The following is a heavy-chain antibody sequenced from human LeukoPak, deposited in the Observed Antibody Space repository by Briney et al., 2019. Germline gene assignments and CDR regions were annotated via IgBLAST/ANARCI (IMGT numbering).Heavy chain of an antibody. D-gene: IGHD6-6*01. CDR1: GDSISTYY. CDR2: ICYTGST. CDR3: ARDSSSPPEGWLDP. V-gene: IGHV4-59*01. J-gene: IGHJ5*02. Sequence: PSETLSLTCSVSGDSISTYYWNWIRQPPGKGLEWIGYICYTGSTNYNPSLKSRVTISVDTSKNQFSLTLRSATAADTAVYYCARDSSSPPEGWLDPWGQGTLVTVSS.